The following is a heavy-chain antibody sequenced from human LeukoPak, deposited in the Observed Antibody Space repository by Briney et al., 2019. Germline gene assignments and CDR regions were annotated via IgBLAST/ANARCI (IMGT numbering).Heavy chain of an antibody. CDR2: IYYSGTT. CDR3: ASLRKRGGAFDI. Sequence: SETLSLICSVSRGSISSSNYYWGWIWQPPGKGLEWIGNIYYSGTTYYNPPLPSLKSRVTILVDTSKNQFSLKLRSVTAADTAVYYCASLRKRGGAFDIWGQGTMVTVSS. CDR1: RGSISSSNYY. J-gene: IGHJ3*02. V-gene: IGHV4-39*07.